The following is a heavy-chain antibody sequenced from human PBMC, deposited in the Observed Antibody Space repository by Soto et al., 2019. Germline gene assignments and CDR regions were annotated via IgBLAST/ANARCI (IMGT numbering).Heavy chain of an antibody. CDR2: VSYDGNHK. CDR1: GFTFRSFG. Sequence: QVQLVESGGGVIQPGTSLSLSCGSSGFTFRSFGMYWVRQAPGKGLEWVAVVSYDGNHKYYADSVKGRFTVSGDNAKNMLYLQMNSLRGEDTAVYYWAKDVGHPLVLNYGMDVWGQGTTVTVPS. CDR3: AKDVGHPLVLNYGMDV. J-gene: IGHJ6*02. V-gene: IGHV3-30*18. D-gene: IGHD6-13*01.